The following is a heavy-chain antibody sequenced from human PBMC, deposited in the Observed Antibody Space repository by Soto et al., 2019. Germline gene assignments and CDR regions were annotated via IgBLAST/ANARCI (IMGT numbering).Heavy chain of an antibody. CDR2: ISSSSSSTI. D-gene: IGHD2-15*01. CDR3: ARVEVVVAAFYYYYYMDV. J-gene: IGHJ6*03. Sequence: GGSLRLSCAASGFTFSSYSMNWVRQAPGKGLEWVSYISSSSSSTIYYADSLKGRFTISRDNAKNSLYLQMNSLRAEETAVYYCARVEVVVAAFYYYYYMDVWGKGTTVTVSS. V-gene: IGHV3-48*01. CDR1: GFTFSSYS.